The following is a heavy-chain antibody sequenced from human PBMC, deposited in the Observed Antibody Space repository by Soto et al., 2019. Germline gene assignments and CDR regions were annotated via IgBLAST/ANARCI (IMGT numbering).Heavy chain of an antibody. V-gene: IGHV3-30-3*02. D-gene: IGHD3-3*01. Sequence: VHVVESGGGVVQPGTSARLSCAASGLSLSRYSLHWVRQAPGKGLEWVAMITDGGDNEYYADSVKGRFTISRDSSKSTLFLEINSPRPVDTALYYCARIITLFVVETQDEIDFWGRGSVVTVSS. CDR1: GLSLSRYS. J-gene: IGHJ4*01. CDR2: ITDGGDNE. CDR3: ARIITLFVVETQDEIDF.